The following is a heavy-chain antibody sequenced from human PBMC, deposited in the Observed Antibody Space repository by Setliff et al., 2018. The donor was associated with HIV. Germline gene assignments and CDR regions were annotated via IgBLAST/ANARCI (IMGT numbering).Heavy chain of an antibody. D-gene: IGHD6-13*01. CDR2: ITGYNGNT. CDR1: GYIFTNYG. J-gene: IGHJ3*02. Sequence: GASVKVSCKASGYIFTNYGISWVRQAPGQGLEWMGWITGYNGNTNYAEKFQGRVTMTIDTSTSTAYLELRSLRSDDTALYYCAKDWVKGRDIAQAVDAFDIWGQGTMVTVSS. V-gene: IGHV1-18*01. CDR3: AKDWVKGRDIAQAVDAFDI.